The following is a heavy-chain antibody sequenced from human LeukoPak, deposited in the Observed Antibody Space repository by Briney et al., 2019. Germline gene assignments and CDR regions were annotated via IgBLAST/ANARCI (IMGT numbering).Heavy chain of an antibody. CDR3: ARETDSGWYRTLDY. D-gene: IGHD6-19*01. V-gene: IGHV4-59*01. J-gene: IGHJ4*02. CDR2: IYYSGST. CDR1: GGSISSYY. Sequence: PSETLSLTCTVSGGSISSYYWSWIRQPPGKGLEWIGYIYYSGSTNCTPSLKSRVTISVDTSKNQFSLKLSSVTAADTAVYYCARETDSGWYRTLDYWGQGTLVTVSS.